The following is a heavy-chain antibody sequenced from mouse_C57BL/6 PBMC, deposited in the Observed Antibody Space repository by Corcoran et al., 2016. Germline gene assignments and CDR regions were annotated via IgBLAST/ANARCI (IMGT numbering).Heavy chain of an antibody. V-gene: IGHV9-3*01. D-gene: IGHD2-4*01. CDR2: INTYSGVP. CDR3: AIGGDYEGWFAY. Sequence: QIQLVQSGPELKKPGETVKISCKASGYTFTTYGMSWVKQAPGKGLKWMGWINTYSGVPTYADDFKGRFAFSLETSASTAYLQINNLKNEDTATYFCAIGGDYEGWFAYWGQGTLVTVSA. CDR1: GYTFTTYG. J-gene: IGHJ3*01.